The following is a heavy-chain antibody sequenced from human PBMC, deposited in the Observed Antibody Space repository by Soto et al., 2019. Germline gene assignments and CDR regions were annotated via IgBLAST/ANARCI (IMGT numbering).Heavy chain of an antibody. CDR2: IKKDGSGT. V-gene: IGHV3-7*05. CDR3: ARDSSPDSGGYAYDAFDI. Sequence: GGSLSLSCAAFGFTFGSYWMNWVRRAQGKGLEGVANIKKDGSGTHYAASWEGRFTISRDNAKNSLYLQLNSLKAEDTAVYYCARDSSPDSGGYAYDAFDIWGQGTMVTVSS. D-gene: IGHD3-22*01. J-gene: IGHJ3*02. CDR1: GFTFGSYW.